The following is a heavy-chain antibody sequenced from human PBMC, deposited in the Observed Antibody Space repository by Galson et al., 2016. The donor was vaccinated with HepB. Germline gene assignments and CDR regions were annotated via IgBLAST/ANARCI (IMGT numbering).Heavy chain of an antibody. J-gene: IGHJ6*03. Sequence: SLRLSCAASGFIFSTYWMHWVRQVPGKGLVWVSRINRDGSTTSYADSVKGRLTITRDKAKNTLYLQIDSPRAEDTAVYYCARGCPETTYYYYMDVWGKGTTVAVSS. D-gene: IGHD1-7*01. CDR2: INRDGSTT. CDR1: GFIFSTYW. V-gene: IGHV3-74*01. CDR3: ARGCPETTYYYYMDV.